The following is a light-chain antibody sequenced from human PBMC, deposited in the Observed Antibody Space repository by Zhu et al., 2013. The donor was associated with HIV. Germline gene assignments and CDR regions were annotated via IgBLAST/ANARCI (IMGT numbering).Light chain of an antibody. CDR3: QNYYSAPWT. CDR2: AAS. CDR1: QGISSY. Sequence: AIRMTQSPSSFSASTGDRVTITCRASQGISSYLAWYQQKPGKAPKLLIYAASTLQSGVPSRFSGSGSGTDFTLTISSLQPEDVATYYCQNYYSAPWTFGQGTKVEIK. J-gene: IGKJ1*01. V-gene: IGKV1-8*01.